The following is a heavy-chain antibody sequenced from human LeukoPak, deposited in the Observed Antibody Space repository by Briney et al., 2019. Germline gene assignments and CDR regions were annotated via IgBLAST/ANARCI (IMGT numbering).Heavy chain of an antibody. V-gene: IGHV4-34*01. D-gene: IGHD6-13*01. J-gene: IGHJ2*01. CDR3: ARGGDSSSWTSFDL. Sequence: TSETLSLTCTVSGGSINNYYWSWIRQPPGKGLEWIGEINHSGSTNYNPSLKSRVTISVDTSKNQFSLKLSSVTAADTAVYYCARGGDSSSWTSFDLWGRGTLVTVSS. CDR2: INHSGST. CDR1: GGSINNYY.